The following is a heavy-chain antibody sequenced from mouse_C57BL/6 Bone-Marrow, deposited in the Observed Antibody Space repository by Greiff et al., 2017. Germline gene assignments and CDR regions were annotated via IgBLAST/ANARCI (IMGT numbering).Heavy chain of an antibody. CDR2: ISSGGSYT. J-gene: IGHJ4*01. V-gene: IGHV5-6*01. CDR3: ARKGCKRAMDY. Sequence: EVQRVESGGDLVKPGGSLKLSCAASGFTFSSYGMSWVRQTPDKRLEWVATISSGGSYTYYPDSVKGRFTISRDNAKNTRYLQMSSLKSEDTAMYYCARKGCKRAMDYWGQGTSVTVSS. CDR1: GFTFSSYG.